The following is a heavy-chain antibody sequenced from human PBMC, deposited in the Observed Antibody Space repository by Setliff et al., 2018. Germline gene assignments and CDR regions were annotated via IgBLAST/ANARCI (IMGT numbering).Heavy chain of an antibody. CDR3: ARGGMAAAGRKGVFEY. CDR1: GYSFTGYY. J-gene: IGHJ4*02. CDR2: IHTGGGSA. Sequence: AASVKVSCKASGYSFTGYYMHWVRQAPGQGLEWMGIIHTGGGSASYAQKFQGRVTMTSDTSTSTVYMEVNSVTSDDTAIYYCARGGMAAAGRKGVFEYWGQGTVVTVS. D-gene: IGHD6-13*01. V-gene: IGHV1-46*01.